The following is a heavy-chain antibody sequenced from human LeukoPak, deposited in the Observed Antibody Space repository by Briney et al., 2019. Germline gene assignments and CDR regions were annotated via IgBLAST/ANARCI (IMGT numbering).Heavy chain of an antibody. D-gene: IGHD3-3*01. CDR3: ARDEGIITIPHWYYGMDV. CDR2: IRYDGSNK. V-gene: IGHV3-33*01. CDR1: GFTFSSYG. J-gene: IGHJ6*02. Sequence: GGSLRLSCAASGFTFSSYGMHWVRQAPGKGLEWVAVIRYDGSNKYYADSVKGRFTISRDNSKNTLDLQMNSLRAEDTAVYYCARDEGIITIPHWYYGMDVWGQGTTVTVSS.